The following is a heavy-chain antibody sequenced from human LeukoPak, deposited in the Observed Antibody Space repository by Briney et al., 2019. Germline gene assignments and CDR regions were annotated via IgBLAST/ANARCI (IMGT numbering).Heavy chain of an antibody. CDR1: GYTFTNYG. CDR2: IIPIFGTA. D-gene: IGHD1-26*01. CDR3: AREEDAWSGSYYY. V-gene: IGHV1-69*05. J-gene: IGHJ4*02. Sequence: ASVKVSCKASGYTFTNYGISWVRQAPGQGLEWMGGIIPIFGTANYAQKFQGRVTITTDESTSTAYMELSSLRSEDTAVYYCAREEDAWSGSYYYWGQGTLVTVSS.